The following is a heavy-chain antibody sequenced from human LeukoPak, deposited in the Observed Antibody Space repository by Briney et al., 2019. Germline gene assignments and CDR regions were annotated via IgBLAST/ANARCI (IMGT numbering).Heavy chain of an antibody. CDR1: RPDFHSQW. D-gene: IGHD2-21*02. Sequence: GEALKISCKGPRPDFHSQWIGWVRQMPGKGLEWMGIIYPDDSDTRYSPSFQGQATISADKSISTAYLQWNSLEASDSAIYYCARRGDSDFRIDWGQGTLVTVSS. CDR2: IYPDDSDT. CDR3: ARRGDSDFRID. J-gene: IGHJ4*02. V-gene: IGHV5-51*01.